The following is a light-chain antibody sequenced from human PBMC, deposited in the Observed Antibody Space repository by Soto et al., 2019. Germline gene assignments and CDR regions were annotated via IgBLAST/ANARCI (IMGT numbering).Light chain of an antibody. CDR1: SSNIGNNY. CDR3: GTWDSSLSAVI. CDR2: DNN. Sequence: QSVLTQPPSVSAAPGQKVTISCSGSSSNIGNNYVSWYQQLPGTAPKHIIYDNNKRPSGIPDRFSGSKSGTSATLGITGLQTGDEADYYCGTWDSSLSAVIFGGGTKLTVL. V-gene: IGLV1-51*01. J-gene: IGLJ2*01.